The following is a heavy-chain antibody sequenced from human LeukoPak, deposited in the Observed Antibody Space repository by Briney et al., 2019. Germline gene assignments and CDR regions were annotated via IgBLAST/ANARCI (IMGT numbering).Heavy chain of an antibody. CDR1: GGSVSNYY. Sequence: SETLSLTCTVSGGSVSNYYWSWIRQPPGKGLEWVGFIYYTGSPKYNPSLQSRVTISVDTSKNQLSLKLSSVTAADTAVYYCARHVWLQPFDYWGQGTLVTVSS. CDR3: ARHVWLQPFDY. J-gene: IGHJ4*02. V-gene: IGHV4-59*08. CDR2: IYYTGSP. D-gene: IGHD3-9*01.